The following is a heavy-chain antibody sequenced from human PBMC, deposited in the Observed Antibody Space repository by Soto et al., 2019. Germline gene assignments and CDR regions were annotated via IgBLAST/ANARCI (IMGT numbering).Heavy chain of an antibody. D-gene: IGHD1-26*01. J-gene: IGHJ5*02. CDR1: GFTFSSYA. Sequence: PGGSLRLSCAASGFTFSSYAMSWVRQAPGKGLEWVSAISGSGGSTYYADSVRGRFTMSRDNSKNTLYLQMSSLRAEDTAVYYCARDMHAGFTHYFDPWGQGTLVTVSS. CDR3: ARDMHAGFTHYFDP. CDR2: ISGSGGST. V-gene: IGHV3-23*01.